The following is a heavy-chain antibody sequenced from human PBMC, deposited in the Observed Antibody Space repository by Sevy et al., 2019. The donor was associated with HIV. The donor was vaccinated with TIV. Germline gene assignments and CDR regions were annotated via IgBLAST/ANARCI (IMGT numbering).Heavy chain of an antibody. Sequence: GGSLRLPCAASGFTFSDYTIHWVRQAPGKGLEWVAVISYDGSRTSYADSVKGRFTISRDNSKNTLFPQMNSLRVADTAVYYCTRVRGLLGWFDSWGQGTLVTVSS. J-gene: IGHJ5*01. CDR3: TRVRGLLGWFDS. CDR2: ISYDGSRT. D-gene: IGHD3-10*01. V-gene: IGHV3-30*04. CDR1: GFTFSDYT.